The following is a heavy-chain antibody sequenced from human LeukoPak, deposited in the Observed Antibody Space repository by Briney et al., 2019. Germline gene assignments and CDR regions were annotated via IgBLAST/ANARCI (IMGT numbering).Heavy chain of an antibody. D-gene: IGHD2-2*01. V-gene: IGHV4-59*12. J-gene: IGHJ5*02. CDR1: GGSISSYY. CDR3: ARDSVPAASLNWFDP. Sequence: PSETLSLTCTVSGGSISSYYWRWIRQPPGKGLEGIGYIYYSGSTNYNPSLKSRVTISVDPSKNQFSLKLSSVTAADTAVYYCARDSVPAASLNWFDPWGQGTLVTVSS. CDR2: IYYSGST.